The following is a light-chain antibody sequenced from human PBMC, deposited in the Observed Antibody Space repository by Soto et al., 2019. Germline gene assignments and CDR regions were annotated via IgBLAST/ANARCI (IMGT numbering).Light chain of an antibody. V-gene: IGLV1-47*01. CDR3: ASWDDSLSVPI. CDR2: RND. J-gene: IGLJ2*01. CDR1: RSDIGSNY. Sequence: QSVLTQPPSASGTPVQRVTISCSGSRSDIGSNYVYWYQHLPGMAPKLLIYRNDQRPSGVPDRISGSKSGTSASLAIIGLRSEDEAEYYCASWDDSLSVPIFGGGTKLTVL.